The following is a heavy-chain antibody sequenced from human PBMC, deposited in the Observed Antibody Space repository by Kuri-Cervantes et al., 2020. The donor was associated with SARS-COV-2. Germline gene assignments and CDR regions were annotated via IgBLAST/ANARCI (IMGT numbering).Heavy chain of an antibody. J-gene: IGHJ4*01. V-gene: IGHV4-39*07. CDR3: AREAYDLFTDSYPGFFSH. CDR1: GGSIVGSNHY. D-gene: IGHD3-9*01. CDR2: VSPSGST. Sequence: SETLSLTCIVSGGSIVGSNHYWGWIRQPPGKGLEWTGNVSPSGSTSYHPALKSRVTMSVDTSKNQFSLKLSSVTAADTAVYFCAREAYDLFTDSYPGFFSHWGHGPLVTVSS.